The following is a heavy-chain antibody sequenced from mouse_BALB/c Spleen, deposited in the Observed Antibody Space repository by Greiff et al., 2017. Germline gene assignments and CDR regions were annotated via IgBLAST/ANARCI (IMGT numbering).Heavy chain of an antibody. CDR3: ASWGSTMITTAY. Sequence: QVQLKESGAELMKPGASVKISCKATGYTFSSYWIEWVKQRPGHGLEWIGEILPGSGSTNYNEKFKGKATFTADTSSNTAYMQLSSLTSEDSAVYYCASWGSTMITTAYWGQGTLVTVSA. D-gene: IGHD2-4*01. CDR2: ILPGSGST. J-gene: IGHJ3*01. CDR1: GYTFSSYW. V-gene: IGHV1-9*01.